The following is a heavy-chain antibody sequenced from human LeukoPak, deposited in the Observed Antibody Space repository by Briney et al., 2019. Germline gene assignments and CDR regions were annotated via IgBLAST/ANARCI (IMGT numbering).Heavy chain of an antibody. CDR2: ISDSGDRT. Sequence: GGSLRLPCAASGFTFSSYALTWVRQAPGKGLEWVSSISDSGDRTHYADSVKGRFTISRVNSKNTLFLQMTNLRTEDTAVYYCANSSLAWGQGTLVTVSS. CDR3: ANSSLA. CDR1: GFTFSSYA. J-gene: IGHJ4*02. D-gene: IGHD6-6*01. V-gene: IGHV3-23*01.